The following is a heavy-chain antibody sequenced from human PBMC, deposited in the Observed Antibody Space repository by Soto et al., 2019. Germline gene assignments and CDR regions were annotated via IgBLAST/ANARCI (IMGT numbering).Heavy chain of an antibody. CDR1: GFSLSSTRMA. Sequence: QITLKESGPTLVKPTQTLTLTCTFSGFSLSSTRMAVGWIRQPPGKALEWLALIYWDDDKRYSPFLKSRLTITKHTSKTQVVLTMSNMAPVDTARYYCAHIVVAGLGYYFDYWGQGTLVTVSS. D-gene: IGHD6-19*01. CDR2: IYWDDDK. J-gene: IGHJ4*02. V-gene: IGHV2-5*02. CDR3: AHIVVAGLGYYFDY.